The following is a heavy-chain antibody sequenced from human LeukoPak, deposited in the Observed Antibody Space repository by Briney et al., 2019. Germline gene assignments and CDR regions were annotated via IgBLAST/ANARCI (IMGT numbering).Heavy chain of an antibody. D-gene: IGHD6-19*01. CDR3: ARAQQWLDHFDY. CDR2: INPNSGNT. Sequence: ASVKVSCKASGYTFTGYYMHWVRQAPGQGLEWMGWINPNSGNTGYAQKFQGRVTMTRNTSISTAYMELSSLRSEDTAVYYCARAQQWLDHFDYWGQGTLVTVSS. V-gene: IGHV1-8*02. J-gene: IGHJ4*02. CDR1: GYTFTGYY.